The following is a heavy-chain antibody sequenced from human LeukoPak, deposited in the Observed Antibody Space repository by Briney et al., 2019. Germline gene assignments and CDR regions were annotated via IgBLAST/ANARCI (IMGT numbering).Heavy chain of an antibody. Sequence: SETLSLTCTVSGGSISSGGYYWSWIRQHPGKGLEWIGYIYYSGSTYYNPSLKSRVTISVDTSKNQFSLKLSSVTAADTAVYYCARGRSRTLYCSSTSCLRRRDAFDIWGQGTMVTVSS. CDR2: IYYSGST. CDR1: GGSISSGGYY. V-gene: IGHV4-31*03. CDR3: ARGRSRTLYCSSTSCLRRRDAFDI. D-gene: IGHD2-2*01. J-gene: IGHJ3*02.